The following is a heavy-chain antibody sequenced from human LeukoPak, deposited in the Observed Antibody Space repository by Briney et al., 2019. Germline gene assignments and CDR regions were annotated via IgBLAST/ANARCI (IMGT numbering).Heavy chain of an antibody. J-gene: IGHJ6*03. V-gene: IGHV1-8*03. Sequence: ASVKVSCKASGYTFTSYDINWVRQATGQGLEWMGWMNPNSGNTGYAQKFQGRVTITRNTSISTAYMELSSLRSEDTAVYYRARGSAEVAAAGKWADYYYYYMDVWGKGTTVTVSS. D-gene: IGHD6-13*01. CDR3: ARGSAEVAAAGKWADYYYYYMDV. CDR2: MNPNSGNT. CDR1: GYTFTSYD.